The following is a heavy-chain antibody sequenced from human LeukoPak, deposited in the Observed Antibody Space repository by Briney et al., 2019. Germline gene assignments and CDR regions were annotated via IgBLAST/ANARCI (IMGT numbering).Heavy chain of an antibody. CDR1: GGSISSSSYY. CDR3: ARQVVAVPAAKCLYYDFWSGLPVYWFDP. Sequence: PSETLSLTCTVSGGSISSSSYYWGWIRQPPGKGLEGVGNIYYSGSTYYNPTLKRRFTISVDTSKNHCSRKLSSVTAAYTAVYYWARQVVAVPAAKCLYYDFWSGLPVYWFDPWGQGTLVTVSS. CDR2: IYYSGST. J-gene: IGHJ5*02. D-gene: IGHD3-3*01. V-gene: IGHV4-39*01.